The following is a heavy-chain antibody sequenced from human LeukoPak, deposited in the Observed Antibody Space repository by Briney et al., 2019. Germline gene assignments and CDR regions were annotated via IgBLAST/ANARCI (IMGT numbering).Heavy chain of an antibody. CDR3: ARDSPSVATYYYDSSGYSY. Sequence: GSLRLSCAASGFTFSSYSMNWVRQAPGKGLEWVANIKQDGSEKYYVDSVKGRFTISRDNAKNSLYLQMNSLRAEDTAVYYCARDSPSVATYYYDSSGYSYWGQGTLVTVSS. CDR2: IKQDGSEK. D-gene: IGHD3-22*01. CDR1: GFTFSSYS. V-gene: IGHV3-7*01. J-gene: IGHJ4*02.